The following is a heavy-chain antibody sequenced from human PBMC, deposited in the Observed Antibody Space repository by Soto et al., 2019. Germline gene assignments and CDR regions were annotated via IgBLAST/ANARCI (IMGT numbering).Heavy chain of an antibody. V-gene: IGHV1-18*01. J-gene: IGHJ3*02. CDR3: ASEYCSSTTCYDAFDI. CDR1: GYTFTSYG. Sequence: ASVKVSCKASGYTFTSYGISWVRQAPGQGLEWMGWISAYNGNTNYAQKVQGRVTMTADTSTGTAYMELSSLRSEDTAVYYCASEYCSSTTCYDAFDIWGQGTMVTVSS. CDR2: ISAYNGNT. D-gene: IGHD2-2*01.